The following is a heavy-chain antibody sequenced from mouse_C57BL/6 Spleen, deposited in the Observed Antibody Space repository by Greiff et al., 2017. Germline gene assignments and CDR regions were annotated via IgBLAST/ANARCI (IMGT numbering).Heavy chain of an antibody. Sequence: VQLQQSGAELARPGASVKLSCKASGYTFTSYGISWVKQRTGQGLEWIGEIYPRSGNTYYNEKFKGKATLTADKSSSTAYMELRSLTSEDSAVYCSAQCAPQGYDYGGYYFDYWGQGTTLTVSS. CDR2: IYPRSGNT. CDR1: GYTFTSYG. D-gene: IGHD2-4*01. J-gene: IGHJ2*01. CDR3: AQCAPQGYDYGGYYFDY. V-gene: IGHV1-81*01.